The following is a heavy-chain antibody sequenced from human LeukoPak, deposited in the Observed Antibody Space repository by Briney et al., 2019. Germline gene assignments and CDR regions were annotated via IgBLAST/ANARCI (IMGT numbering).Heavy chain of an antibody. D-gene: IGHD3-10*01. J-gene: IGHJ6*03. Sequence: ASVTVSCKASGYTFTGYYMHWVRQAPGQGLEWMGWINPNSGGTNYAQKFQGRVTMTRDTSISTAYMELSRLRSDDTAVYYCARDYYGSGSYYARRSYYYYMDVWGKGTTVTVSS. CDR3: ARDYYGSGSYYARRSYYYYMDV. V-gene: IGHV1-2*02. CDR2: INPNSGGT. CDR1: GYTFTGYY.